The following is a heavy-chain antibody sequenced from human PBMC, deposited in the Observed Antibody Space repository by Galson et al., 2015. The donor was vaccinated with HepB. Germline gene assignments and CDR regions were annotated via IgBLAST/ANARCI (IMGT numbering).Heavy chain of an antibody. CDR3: ATRVVTAHLPDY. Sequence: SLRLSCAASGFTLSSYAMHWVRQAPGKGLEWVAVISYDGSKKYYADSVKGRFTISRDNSKNTLYLQMNNLRPEDTAVYYCATRVVTAHLPDYWGQGTLVIVSS. CDR1: GFTLSSYA. CDR2: ISYDGSKK. J-gene: IGHJ4*02. V-gene: IGHV3-30-3*01. D-gene: IGHD2-21*02.